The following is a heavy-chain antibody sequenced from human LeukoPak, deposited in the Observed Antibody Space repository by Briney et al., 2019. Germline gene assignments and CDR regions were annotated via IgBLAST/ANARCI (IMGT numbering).Heavy chain of an antibody. Sequence: SEALSLTCTVSGGSITSSSAYNWGWIRQPPGKGLEWIGTIHSRGSTYYNPSLKSRVTISVDTSKNQFSLKLSSVTAADTAVYYCARDEGIAAAGINWFDPWGQGTLVTVSS. CDR1: GGSITSSSAYN. J-gene: IGHJ5*02. CDR3: ARDEGIAAAGINWFDP. V-gene: IGHV4-39*02. D-gene: IGHD6-13*01. CDR2: IHSRGST.